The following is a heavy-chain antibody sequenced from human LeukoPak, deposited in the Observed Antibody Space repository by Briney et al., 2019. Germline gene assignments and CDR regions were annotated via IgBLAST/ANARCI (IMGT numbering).Heavy chain of an antibody. V-gene: IGHV3-11*01. CDR1: GFTFSDYY. Sequence: GGSLRLSCAASGFTFSDYYMSWIRQAPGKGLEWVSYISSSGSTIYYADSVKGRFTISRDNAKNSLYLQMNSLRAEDTAVYYCAPLYGAGSYYNDYGMDVWGQGTTVTVSS. CDR3: APLYGAGSYYNDYGMDV. D-gene: IGHD3-10*01. J-gene: IGHJ6*02. CDR2: ISSSGSTI.